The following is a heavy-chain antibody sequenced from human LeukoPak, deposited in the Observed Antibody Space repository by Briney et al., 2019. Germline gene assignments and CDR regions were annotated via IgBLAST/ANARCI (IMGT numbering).Heavy chain of an antibody. CDR1: GYTFTAYY. CDR3: ARDSSGSYLDY. J-gene: IGHJ4*02. V-gene: IGHV1-2*02. CDR2: ISPNSGGT. Sequence: ASVKVSCTASGYTFTAYYLHWVRQAPGQGLEWMGWISPNSGGTHYAQKFQGRVTMTRDTSLSTAYMELSRLRSDDTAVFYCARDSSGSYLDYWGQGTLVTVSS. D-gene: IGHD1-26*01.